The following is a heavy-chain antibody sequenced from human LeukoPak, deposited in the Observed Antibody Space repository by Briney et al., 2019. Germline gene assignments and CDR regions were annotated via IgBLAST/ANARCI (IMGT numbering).Heavy chain of an antibody. CDR2: INVNSGGT. CDR1: GYTFTGYY. J-gene: IGHJ3*02. CDR3: AKTYYYDSSGEDAFDI. V-gene: IGHV1-2*02. D-gene: IGHD3-22*01. Sequence: GASVTVSCKASGYTFTGYYMHWVRQAPGQGLEWMGWINVNSGGTNYAQKFRGRVTMTRDTSISTAHMELSRLRSDDTAVYYCAKTYYYDSSGEDAFDIWGQGTMVTVSS.